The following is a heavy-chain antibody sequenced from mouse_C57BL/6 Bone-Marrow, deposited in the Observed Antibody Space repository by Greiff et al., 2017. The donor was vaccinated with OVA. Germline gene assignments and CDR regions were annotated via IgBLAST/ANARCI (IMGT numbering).Heavy chain of an antibody. D-gene: IGHD2-3*01. J-gene: IGHJ4*01. CDR2: IWTGGGT. CDR1: GFSLTSYA. V-gene: IGHV2-9-1*01. CDR3: ARIYVGYYVGDYYAMDY. Sequence: VMLVESGPGLVAPSQSLSITCTVSGFSLTSYAISWVRQPPGKGLEWLGVIWTGGGTNYNSALKSRLSISKDNSKSQVFLKMNSLQTDDTARYYCARIYVGYYVGDYYAMDYWGQGTSVTVSS.